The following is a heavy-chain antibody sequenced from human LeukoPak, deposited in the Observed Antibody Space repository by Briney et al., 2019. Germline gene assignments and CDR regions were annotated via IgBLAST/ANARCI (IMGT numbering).Heavy chain of an antibody. V-gene: IGHV3-11*01. CDR3: ARVVEYPNWLDP. D-gene: IGHD2-2*01. J-gene: IGHJ5*02. Sequence: GGSLRLSCAASGFTLSDNYMSWIRQVPGKGLEWISYISSSGSTIKYADSVKGRFTISRDNGKNSLYLQMNSLRAEDTAVYYCARVVEYPNWLDPWGQGTLVTVSS. CDR1: GFTLSDNY. CDR2: ISSSGSTI.